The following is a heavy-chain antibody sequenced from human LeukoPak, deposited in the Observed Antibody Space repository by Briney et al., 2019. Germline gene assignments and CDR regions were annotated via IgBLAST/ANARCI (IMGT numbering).Heavy chain of an antibody. CDR2: ISAYNGNT. Sequence: GASVKVSCKASGYTFTSYGISWVRQAPGQGLEWMGWISAYNGNTNYAQKLQGRVTMTTDTSTSTAYMELRSLRSDDTAVYYCASVGKSSGWYNYFDYWGQGTLVTVSS. CDR1: GYTFTSYG. J-gene: IGHJ4*02. D-gene: IGHD6-19*01. CDR3: ASVGKSSGWYNYFDY. V-gene: IGHV1-18*01.